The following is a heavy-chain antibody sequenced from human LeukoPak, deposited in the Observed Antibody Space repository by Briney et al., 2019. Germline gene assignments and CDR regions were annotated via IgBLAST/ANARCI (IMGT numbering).Heavy chain of an antibody. Sequence: SETLSLTCAVYGGSFSGYYGSWIRQPPGKGLEWIGEINHSGSTNYNPSLKSRVTISVDTSKNQFSLKLSSVTAADTAVYYCARVSRTYYYDSSGYHLYYFDYWGQGTLVTVSS. CDR1: GGSFSGYY. CDR2: INHSGST. D-gene: IGHD3-22*01. V-gene: IGHV4-34*01. CDR3: ARVSRTYYYDSSGYHLYYFDY. J-gene: IGHJ4*02.